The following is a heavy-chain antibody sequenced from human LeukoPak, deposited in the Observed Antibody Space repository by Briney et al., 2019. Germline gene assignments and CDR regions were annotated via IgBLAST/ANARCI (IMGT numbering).Heavy chain of an antibody. CDR1: GFMFSSNA. V-gene: IGHV3-23*01. CDR3: AKARYGDGRGVDY. CDR2: ISGSGAST. D-gene: IGHD4-17*01. J-gene: IGHJ4*02. Sequence: TGGSLRLSCAASGFMFSSNAMNWVRQAPGKGLEWVSVISGSGASTYYADSVKGRFSISRDNSKNTLYLQMNGLRAGDTAVYYCAKARYGDGRGVDYWGQGTLVTVSS.